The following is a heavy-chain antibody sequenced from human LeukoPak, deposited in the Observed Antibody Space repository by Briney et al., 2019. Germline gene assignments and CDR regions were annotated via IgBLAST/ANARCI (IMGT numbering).Heavy chain of an antibody. CDR2: ITWTGDTI. Sequence: PGGSLRLSCAASGFTFSSYSMNWVRQAPGKGLEWISYITWTGDTIYYADSVKGRFTISRDNAKNSLYLQMNCLRDEDTAVYYCARVSRENGYYCEEYWGQGSLVTVSS. D-gene: IGHD3-22*01. CDR3: ARVSRENGYYCEEY. CDR1: GFTFSSYS. J-gene: IGHJ4*02. V-gene: IGHV3-48*02.